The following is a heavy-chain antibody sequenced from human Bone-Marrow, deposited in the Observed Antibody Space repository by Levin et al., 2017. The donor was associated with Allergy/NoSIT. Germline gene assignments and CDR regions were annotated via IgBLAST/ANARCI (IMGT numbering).Heavy chain of an antibody. CDR2: ISDSGCST. CDR1: RVAFSEYA. V-gene: IGHV3-23*01. D-gene: IGHD2-15*01. J-gene: IGHJ4*02. Sequence: GASVKVSCAASRVAFSEYAMTWVRRAPGKGLEWVSTISDSGCSTYYADSVKGRFTISRDNSKNTVHLQMNSLRAEDTALYYCTKDRYCVGGICPLDYWGRGTLVTVSS. CDR3: TKDRYCVGGICPLDY.